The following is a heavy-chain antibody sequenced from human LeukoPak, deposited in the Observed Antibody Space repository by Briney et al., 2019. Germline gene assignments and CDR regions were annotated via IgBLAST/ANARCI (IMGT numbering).Heavy chain of an antibody. CDR1: GFTFSSYA. J-gene: IGHJ4*02. CDR3: AKWGDYDVLTGYYVSDY. V-gene: IGHV3-23*01. D-gene: IGHD3-9*01. Sequence: GGSLRLSCAASGFTFSSYAMGWVRQAPGKGLEWVSAISGSGGSTYYADSVKGRFTISRDNSKNTLYLQINSLRAEDTAVYYCAKWGDYDVLTGYYVSDYWGQGTLVTVSS. CDR2: ISGSGGST.